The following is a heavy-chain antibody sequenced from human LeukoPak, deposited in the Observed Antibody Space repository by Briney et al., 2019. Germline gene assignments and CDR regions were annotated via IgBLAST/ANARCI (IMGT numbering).Heavy chain of an antibody. CDR3: ARDLGTTMITSLGY. V-gene: IGHV3-21*01. CDR1: GFIFSSYT. D-gene: IGHD3-22*01. J-gene: IGHJ4*02. Sequence: PGGSLRLSCTASGFIFSSYTMNWVRQAPGKGLEWVSSISSSSTYIYYADSVEGRFTISRDNAENSLFLEMNSLRAEDTAVYYCARDLGTTMITSLGYWGQGILVTVSS. CDR2: ISSSSTYI.